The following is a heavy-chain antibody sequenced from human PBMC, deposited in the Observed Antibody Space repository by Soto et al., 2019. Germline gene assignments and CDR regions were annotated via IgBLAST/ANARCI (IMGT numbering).Heavy chain of an antibody. D-gene: IGHD2-15*01. CDR1: GFTFSSYA. CDR3: AKNRIVVVVAATDFDY. Sequence: GGSLRLSCAASGFTFSSYAMSWVRQAPGKGLEWVSAISGSGGSTYYADSVKGRFTISRDNSKNTLYLQMNSLRAEDRAVYYCAKNRIVVVVAATDFDYWGQGTLVTVSS. CDR2: ISGSGGST. V-gene: IGHV3-23*01. J-gene: IGHJ4*02.